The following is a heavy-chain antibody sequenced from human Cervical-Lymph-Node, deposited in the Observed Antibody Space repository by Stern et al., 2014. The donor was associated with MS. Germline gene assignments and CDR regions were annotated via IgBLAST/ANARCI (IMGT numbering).Heavy chain of an antibody. V-gene: IGHV1-2*06. CDR3: ARSLNWNDVEDYHYGLDV. D-gene: IGHD1-1*01. Sequence: VQLEESGAEVKKPGASVKVPCKASGYTFTGYYLHWVRQAPGQGLEWMGRIKPNSGDTKYAQNFQDRVTMTRDTSISTAYMELSRLRSDDTAVYYCARSLNWNDVEDYHYGLDVWGQGTTVTVSS. J-gene: IGHJ6*02. CDR2: IKPNSGDT. CDR1: GYTFTGYY.